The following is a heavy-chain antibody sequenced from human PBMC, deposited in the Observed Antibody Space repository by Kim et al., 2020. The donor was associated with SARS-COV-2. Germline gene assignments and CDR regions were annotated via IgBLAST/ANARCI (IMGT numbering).Heavy chain of an antibody. CDR3: VREGIVETAMVTDY. V-gene: IGHV1-2*06. D-gene: IGHD5-18*01. J-gene: IGHJ4*02. Sequence: ASVKVSCKASGYTFTVNYIHWVRQAPGQGLEWMGRINPTSGGTNYAQQFRGRVTMTRDASITTAYMELSGLRSDDTAIYYCVREGIVETAMVTDYWGQGTRVTVSP. CDR1: GYTFTVNY. CDR2: INPTSGGT.